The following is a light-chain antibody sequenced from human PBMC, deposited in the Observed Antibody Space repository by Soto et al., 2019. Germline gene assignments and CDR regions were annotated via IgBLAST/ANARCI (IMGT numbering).Light chain of an antibody. Sequence: EVGMTQSPATLSVSPGERATLXXRASQSVSCNLAWYQQKPGQAPRLXXYYASNRATGIPARFSGSGSRTDYTLTISSLEPEDFAVYYCQQRSNWPPITFGQGTRLDIK. CDR1: QSVSCN. J-gene: IGKJ5*01. V-gene: IGKV3-11*01. CDR3: QQRSNWPPIT. CDR2: YAS.